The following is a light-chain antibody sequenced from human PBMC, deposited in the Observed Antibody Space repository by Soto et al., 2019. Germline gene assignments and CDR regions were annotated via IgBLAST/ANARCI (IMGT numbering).Light chain of an antibody. V-gene: IGKV3-11*01. CDR2: DAS. CDR1: QSVGTY. Sequence: EIVLTQSPATLSLSPGERATLSCRASQSVGTYLAWFQQKPGQAPSLLIYDASTRATGIPARFSGSGSGTDFTLTISSLEPEDFAVYYCQQRSNLWTFGQGTKVEIK. J-gene: IGKJ1*01. CDR3: QQRSNLWT.